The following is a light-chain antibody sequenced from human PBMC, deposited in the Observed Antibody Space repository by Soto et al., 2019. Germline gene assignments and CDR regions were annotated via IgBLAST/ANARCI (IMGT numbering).Light chain of an antibody. Sequence: EIVLTQSPGTLSLSPGERATLSCRASQSVGSSYLAWYQQKPGQAPRLLISGASTGATGVPATFSGSGSGTEFTLTINSLQSEDFAIYYCQQYNKWPWTFGQGTKVDIK. V-gene: IGKV3-15*01. CDR3: QQYNKWPWT. CDR2: GAS. CDR1: QSVGSSY. J-gene: IGKJ1*01.